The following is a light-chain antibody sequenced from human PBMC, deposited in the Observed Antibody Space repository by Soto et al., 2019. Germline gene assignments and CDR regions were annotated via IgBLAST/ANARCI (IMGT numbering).Light chain of an antibody. J-gene: IGKJ5*01. CDR2: AAS. Sequence: DIQMTQSPSSLSASVGDRVTITCRASQSISSYLNWYQQKPGKAPKLLIYAASSLQSGVPSGFSGSGSGTDFTLTISSLQPEDFATYYCQQSYSTLGITFGQGTRLEIK. CDR3: QQSYSTLGIT. V-gene: IGKV1-39*01. CDR1: QSISSY.